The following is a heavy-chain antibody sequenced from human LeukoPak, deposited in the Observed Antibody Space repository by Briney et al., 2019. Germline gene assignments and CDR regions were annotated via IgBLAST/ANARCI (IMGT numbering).Heavy chain of an antibody. CDR1: GFTFSSYA. D-gene: IGHD3-10*01. Sequence: PGRSLRLSCAASGFTFSSYAMHWVRQAPGKGLEWVAVISYDGSNKYYADSVKGRFTISRDNSKNTLYLQMNSLRAEDTAVYYCARKGNAFDFWGQGTMVTVSS. CDR2: ISYDGSNK. V-gene: IGHV3-30-3*01. CDR3: ARKGNAFDF. J-gene: IGHJ3*01.